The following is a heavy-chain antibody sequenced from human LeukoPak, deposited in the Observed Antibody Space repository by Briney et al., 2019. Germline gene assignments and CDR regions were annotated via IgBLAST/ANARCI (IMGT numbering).Heavy chain of an antibody. CDR3: ARALWFGELYYFDY. D-gene: IGHD3-10*01. V-gene: IGHV4-59*01. J-gene: IGHJ4*02. Sequence: SSETLSLTCTVSGGSISSYYWSWLRQPPGKGLEWIGYIYYSGSTNYNPSLKSRVTISVDTSKNQFSLKLSSVTAADTAVYYCARALWFGELYYFDYWGQGTLVTVSS. CDR2: IYYSGST. CDR1: GGSISSYY.